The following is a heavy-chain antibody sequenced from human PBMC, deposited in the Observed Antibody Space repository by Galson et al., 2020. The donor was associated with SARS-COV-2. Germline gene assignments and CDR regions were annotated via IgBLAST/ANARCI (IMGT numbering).Heavy chain of an antibody. Sequence: GESLKISCAASGFTFSNYAMSWVRQAPGKGLEWVSTISGSGGSTYYADSVKGRFTISRDSSKNTLCLQMNSLRAEDTAVYYCAKDRIVRGIMGAFDIWGQGTMVTVSS. D-gene: IGHD3-10*02. V-gene: IGHV3-23*01. CDR2: ISGSGGST. CDR3: AKDRIVRGIMGAFDI. CDR1: GFTFSNYA. J-gene: IGHJ3*02.